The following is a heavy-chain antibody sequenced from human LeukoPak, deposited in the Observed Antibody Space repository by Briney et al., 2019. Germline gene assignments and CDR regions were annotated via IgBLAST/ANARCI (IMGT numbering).Heavy chain of an antibody. Sequence: ASVKVSCKASGYTFTGYYMHWVRQAPGQGLEWMGWINPNSGGTNYAQKFQGRVTMTRDTSISTAYMELRSLRSDDTAVYYCARDSSIRTGYSSSWYWFDPWGQGTLVTVSS. J-gene: IGHJ5*02. V-gene: IGHV1-2*02. CDR3: ARDSSIRTGYSSSWYWFDP. CDR1: GYTFTGYY. CDR2: INPNSGGT. D-gene: IGHD6-13*01.